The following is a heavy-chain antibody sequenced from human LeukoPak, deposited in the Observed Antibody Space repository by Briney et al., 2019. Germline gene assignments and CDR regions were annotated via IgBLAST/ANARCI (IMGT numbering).Heavy chain of an antibody. V-gene: IGHV3-48*01. CDR1: GFNFNIYS. D-gene: IGHD4-11*01. Sequence: GGSLRLSCAASGFNFNIYSMNWVRQAPGKGLEWVSYITSSSGSIYYADSVKGRFTISRDNAKNSLYLQMNSLRAEDTAMYYCARDFSYSDYHFDYWGQGTLVTVSS. CDR2: ITSSSGSI. J-gene: IGHJ4*02. CDR3: ARDFSYSDYHFDY.